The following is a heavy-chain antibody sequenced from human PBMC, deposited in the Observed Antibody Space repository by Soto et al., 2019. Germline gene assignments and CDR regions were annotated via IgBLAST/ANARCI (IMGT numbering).Heavy chain of an antibody. CDR3: ARASGWSLYYFDY. D-gene: IGHD6-19*01. Sequence: QVQLVQSGAEVKKPGASVKVSCKASGYTFTSYYMHWVRQAPGQGLAWMGIINPSGGSTSYAQKFQCRVTMTMDTSTSTVYMARSSLRSEDTAVYYCARASGWSLYYFDYWGQGTLVTVSS. CDR2: INPSGGST. V-gene: IGHV1-46*01. CDR1: GYTFTSYY. J-gene: IGHJ4*02.